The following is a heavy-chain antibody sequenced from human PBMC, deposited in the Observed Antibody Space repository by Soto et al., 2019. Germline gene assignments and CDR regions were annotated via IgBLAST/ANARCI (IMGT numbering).Heavy chain of an antibody. CDR1: GCTLSSYE. V-gene: IGHV3-48*03. CDR2: IISSGRTI. J-gene: IGHJ3*02. Sequence: PXGSLILSCAASGCTLSSYEMNWVRQAPGKGLEWVSYIISSGRTIYYADSVKGRFTISGDNAKNSLYLQMNSLRGEDTAVYYCARPLERRVRGAFDISGQGTMVTVSS. CDR3: ARPLERRVRGAFDI. D-gene: IGHD1-1*01.